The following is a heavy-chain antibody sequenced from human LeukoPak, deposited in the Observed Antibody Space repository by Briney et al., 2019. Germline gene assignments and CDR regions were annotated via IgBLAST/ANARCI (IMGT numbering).Heavy chain of an antibody. CDR1: GGSISSSSYY. J-gene: IGHJ4*02. CDR3: ARQLGYCSSTSCYADKVDY. CDR2: IYYSGST. D-gene: IGHD2-2*01. V-gene: IGHV4-39*01. Sequence: SETLSLTCTVSGGSISSSSYYWGWIRQRPWKGLEWIGSIYYSGSTYYNPSLKSRVTISVDTSKNQFSLKLSSATAADTAVYYCARQLGYCSSTSCYADKVDYWGQGTLVTVSS.